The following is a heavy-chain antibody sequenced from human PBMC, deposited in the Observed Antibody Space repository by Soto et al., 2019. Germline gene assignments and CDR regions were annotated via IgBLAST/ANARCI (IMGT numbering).Heavy chain of an antibody. CDR1: GGTFSSYP. CDR3: ARVGHITNYGMAV. Sequence: QVQLVQSGAEVKKPGSSVKVSCEASGGTFSSYPINWVRQAPGQGLEWMGGIIPFFGTSNYAQKFQCRVTITAEDSTSTAYMELRSLRSEDTAVYYCARVGHITNYGMAVWGQGTTVTVSS. D-gene: IGHD1-26*01. CDR2: IIPFFGTS. J-gene: IGHJ6*02. V-gene: IGHV1-69*01.